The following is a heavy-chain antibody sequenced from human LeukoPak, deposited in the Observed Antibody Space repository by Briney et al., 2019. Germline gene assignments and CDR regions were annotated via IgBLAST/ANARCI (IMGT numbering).Heavy chain of an antibody. CDR1: GGSISGYY. D-gene: IGHD6-25*01. CDR2: IHHSGSP. V-gene: IGHV4-34*01. CDR3: ARGPHRIAASGTVDN. Sequence: SETLSLTCAVYGGSISGYYWSWIRQHQGKGLEWNGEIHHSGSPNYNPSLTSRVTISIDTSKNQVSLKMRSVTAADTAVYYCARGPHRIAASGTVDNWGQGTRVTASS. J-gene: IGHJ4*02.